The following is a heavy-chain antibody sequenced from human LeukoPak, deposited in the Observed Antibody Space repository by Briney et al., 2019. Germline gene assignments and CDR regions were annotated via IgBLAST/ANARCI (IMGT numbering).Heavy chain of an antibody. J-gene: IGHJ4*02. D-gene: IGHD6-19*01. Sequence: PGGSLRLSCAASGFAFSGYSLNWVRQAPGKGLEWVSYISGSSSTIYYADSVKDRFTISRDNAKNSLYLQMNSLRAEDTAVYYCARYRSGGSRGFGYWGQGTLVTVSS. CDR1: GFAFSGYS. CDR2: ISGSSSTI. CDR3: ARYRSGGSRGFGY. V-gene: IGHV3-48*01.